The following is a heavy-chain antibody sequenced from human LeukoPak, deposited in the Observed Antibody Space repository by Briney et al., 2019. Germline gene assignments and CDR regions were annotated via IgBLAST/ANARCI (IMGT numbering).Heavy chain of an antibody. CDR1: GGSFSGYY. CDR3: ARDVLRYFDWTGRDV. V-gene: IGHV4-34*01. J-gene: IGHJ6*04. D-gene: IGHD3-9*01. Sequence: SETLSLTCAVYGGSFSGYYWSWIRQPPGKGLEWIGEINHSGSTNYNPSLKSRVTISVDTSKNQFSLKLSSVTAADTAVYYCARDVLRYFDWTGRDVWGKGTTVTVSS. CDR2: INHSGST.